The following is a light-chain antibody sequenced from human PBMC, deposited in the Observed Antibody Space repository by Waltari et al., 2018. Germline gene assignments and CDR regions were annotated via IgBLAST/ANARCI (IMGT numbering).Light chain of an antibody. V-gene: IGKV1-39*01. CDR2: AAS. CDR3: QQSFSVPWT. Sequence: DIQMTQSPSSLSASVGDRVTITCRASQSICCYLNWYQQKPGKVPKLLIFAASSLQSVVPSRCSGSGSGTDFTLTIRSLTSEDFATYYCQQSFSVPWTFGQGTKVEIK. CDR1: QSICCY. J-gene: IGKJ1*01.